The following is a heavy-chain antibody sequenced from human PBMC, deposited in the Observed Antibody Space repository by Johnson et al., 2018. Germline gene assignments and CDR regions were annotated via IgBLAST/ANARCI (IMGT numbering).Heavy chain of an antibody. CDR2: ISWYSGSI. D-gene: IGHD1-14*01. CDR1: GFTFDDYA. CDR3: AKGTGAYYYYYGMDV. V-gene: IGHV3-9*01. Sequence: VQLVQSGGGLVQXGRSLRLSCAASGFTFDDYAMHWVRQAPGKGLEWVSGISWYSGSIGYAASVKGRFTISRDNAKNSLYLQMTSLRAEDTALYYCAKGTGAYYYYYGMDVWGQGTTVTVSS. J-gene: IGHJ6*02.